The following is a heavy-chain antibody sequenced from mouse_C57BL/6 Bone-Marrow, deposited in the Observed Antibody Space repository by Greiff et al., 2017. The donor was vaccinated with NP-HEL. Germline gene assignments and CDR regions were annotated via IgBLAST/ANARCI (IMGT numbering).Heavy chain of an antibody. CDR3: ARGTAVVAPYYFDY. D-gene: IGHD1-1*01. V-gene: IGHV1-55*01. J-gene: IGHJ2*01. CDR2: IYPGSGST. Sequence: VQLQQPGAELVKPGASVKMSCKASGYTFTSYWITWVKQRPGQGLEWIGDIYPGSGSTNYNEKFKSKATMTVDTSSSTAYMQLSSLTSGDSAVYYCARGTAVVAPYYFDYWGQGTTLTVSS. CDR1: GYTFTSYW.